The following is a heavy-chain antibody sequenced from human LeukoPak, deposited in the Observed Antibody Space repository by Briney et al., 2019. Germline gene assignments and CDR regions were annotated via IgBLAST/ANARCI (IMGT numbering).Heavy chain of an antibody. Sequence: PGGSLRLSCAASGFTFSRYWMHWVRQAPGKGLVWVSRINTDGSSTSYADSMKGRFTISRDNARRSLYLQMNSLRVEDTAMYYCVSSLHGFSYGPGYWGQGTLVIVSS. CDR3: VSSLHGFSYGPGY. J-gene: IGHJ4*02. CDR2: INTDGSST. CDR1: GFTFSRYW. V-gene: IGHV3-74*01. D-gene: IGHD3-10*01.